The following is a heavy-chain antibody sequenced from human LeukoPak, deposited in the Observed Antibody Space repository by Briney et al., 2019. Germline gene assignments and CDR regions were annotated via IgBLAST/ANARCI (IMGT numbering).Heavy chain of an antibody. D-gene: IGHD6-6*01. J-gene: IGHJ6*02. CDR1: GYTFTRSD. CDR3: ARCESYSRSLGYYYGMDV. Sequence: ASVKVSCKASGYTFTRSDINSGREAPGQRLERMGWMNPNSGNTGYAQKLQGRVTMTTNTSISTAYMELSSLRSEETAVYYCARCESYSRSLGYYYGMDVWGQGTTVTVSS. V-gene: IGHV1-8*01. CDR2: MNPNSGNT.